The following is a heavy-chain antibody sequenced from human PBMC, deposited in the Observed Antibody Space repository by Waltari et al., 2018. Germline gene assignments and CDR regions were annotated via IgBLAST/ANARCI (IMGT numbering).Heavy chain of an antibody. V-gene: IGHV4-30-4*08. J-gene: IGHJ6*02. CDR1: GGSISSGDYY. D-gene: IGHD6-13*01. Sequence: QVQLQESGPGLVKPSQTLSLTCTVSGGSISSGDYYWSWIRQPPGKGLAWIGYIYYSGSTYYNPSLKSRVTISVDTSKNQFSLKLSSVTAADTAVYYCAGRIAAAGSDYYYYGMDVWGQGTTVTVSS. CDR2: IYYSGST. CDR3: AGRIAAAGSDYYYYGMDV.